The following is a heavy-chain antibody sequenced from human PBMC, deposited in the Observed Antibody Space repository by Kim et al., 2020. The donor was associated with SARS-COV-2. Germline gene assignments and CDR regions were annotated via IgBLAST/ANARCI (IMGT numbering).Heavy chain of an antibody. J-gene: IGHJ6*02. V-gene: IGHV3-30*02. CDR3: AKGGTTMVRFFYYYGMDV. Sequence: KGRFTISSDNSKNTLYLQMNSLRPEDTAGYYCAKGGTTMVRFFYYYGMDVWGQGTTVTVSS. D-gene: IGHD3-10*01.